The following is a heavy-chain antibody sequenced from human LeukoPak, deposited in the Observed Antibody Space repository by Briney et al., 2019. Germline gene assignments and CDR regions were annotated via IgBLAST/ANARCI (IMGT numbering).Heavy chain of an antibody. Sequence: PSETLSLTCTVSGGSISGYYWSWIRQSAGKGLEWIGRIYSSGSTNYNPSLKSRATMSVDTSKNHFSLNLSSVTAADTAVYYCARGDSTNQDGDYYGLDVSGQGTTVTVSS. V-gene: IGHV4-4*07. CDR1: GGSISGYY. D-gene: IGHD5/OR15-5a*01. CDR3: ARGDSTNQDGDYYGLDV. J-gene: IGHJ6*02. CDR2: IYSSGST.